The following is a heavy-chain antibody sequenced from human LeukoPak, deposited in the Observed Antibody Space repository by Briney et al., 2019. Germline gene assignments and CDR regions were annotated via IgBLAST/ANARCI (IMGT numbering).Heavy chain of an antibody. V-gene: IGHV3-11*06. J-gene: IGHJ4*02. CDR1: GFTFSDYY. CDR3: ARDVLGPGYFDY. Sequence: GGSLRLSCAASGFTFSDYYMSWIRQAPGKGLEWVSYISSSSSYTNYADSVKGRFTISRDNAKNSLYLQMNSLRAEDTAVYYCARDVLGPGYFDYWGQGTLVTVSS. D-gene: IGHD3-16*01. CDR2: ISSSSSYT.